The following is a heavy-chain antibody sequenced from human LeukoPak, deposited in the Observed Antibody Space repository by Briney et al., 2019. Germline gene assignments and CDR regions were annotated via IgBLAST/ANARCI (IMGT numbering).Heavy chain of an antibody. V-gene: IGHV1-69*01. CDR3: AREAGAGLTPFDY. J-gene: IGHJ4*02. D-gene: IGHD3-10*01. CDR1: GGTFSSYA. Sequence: ASVKVSFKASGGTFSSYAISWVRQAPGQGLDWMGGIIPIFGTANYAQKFQGRVTITVDESASTAYMELSSLRSEDTAVYYCAREAGAGLTPFDYWGQGTLVTVSS. CDR2: IIPIFGTA.